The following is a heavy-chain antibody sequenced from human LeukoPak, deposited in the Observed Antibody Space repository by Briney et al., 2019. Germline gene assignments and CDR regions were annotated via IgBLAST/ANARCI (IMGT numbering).Heavy chain of an antibody. Sequence: ASVKVSCKASGYTFTGYYMHWVRQAPGQGLEWMGWINPNSGGTNYAQKFQGRVTMTRDTSISTAYMEQSRLRSDDTAVYYCARDRDGGATTNNWFDPWGQGTLVTVSS. CDR2: INPNSGGT. D-gene: IGHD1-26*01. J-gene: IGHJ5*02. CDR1: GYTFTGYY. CDR3: ARDRDGGATTNNWFDP. V-gene: IGHV1-2*02.